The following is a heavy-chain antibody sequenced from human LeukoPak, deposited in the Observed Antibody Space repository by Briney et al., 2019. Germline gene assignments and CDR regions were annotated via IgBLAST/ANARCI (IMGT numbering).Heavy chain of an antibody. J-gene: IGHJ5*02. CDR2: INPSGGST. CDR1: GYTFTSYY. D-gene: IGHD3-10*01. CDR3: VRDGEGVAISVNYWFDP. V-gene: IGHV1-46*01. Sequence: GASVKVSCKASGYTFTSYYMHWVRQAPGQGLEWMGIINPSGGSTSYAQKLQGRVTMTRDTSTSTVYMELSSLRSEDTAVYYCVRDGEGVAISVNYWFDPWGQGTLVTVSS.